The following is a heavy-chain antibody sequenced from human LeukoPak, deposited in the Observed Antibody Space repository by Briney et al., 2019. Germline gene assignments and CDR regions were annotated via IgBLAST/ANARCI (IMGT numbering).Heavy chain of an antibody. CDR2: IYSGGST. D-gene: IGHD3-22*01. Sequence: GGSLRLSCAASGFTVSSNYMSWVRQAPGKGLEWVSVIYSGGSTYYADSVKGRSTISRHNSKNTLYLQMNSLRAEDTAVYYCARDNSGYFDYWGQGTLVTVSS. CDR3: ARDNSGYFDY. CDR1: GFTVSSNY. J-gene: IGHJ4*02. V-gene: IGHV3-53*04.